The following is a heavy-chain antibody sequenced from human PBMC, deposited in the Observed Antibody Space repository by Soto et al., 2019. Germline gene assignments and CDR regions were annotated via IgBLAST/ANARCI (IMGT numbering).Heavy chain of an antibody. D-gene: IGHD3-22*01. CDR3: ARGRYYDSSVRWFDP. CDR2: INHSGST. J-gene: IGHJ5*02. Sequence: SETLSLTCAVYGGSFSGYYWSWIRQPPGKGLEWIGEINHSGSTNYNPSLKSRVTISVDTSKNQFSLKLSSVTAADTAVYYCARGRYYDSSVRWFDPWGQGTLVTVS. CDR1: GGSFSGYY. V-gene: IGHV4-34*01.